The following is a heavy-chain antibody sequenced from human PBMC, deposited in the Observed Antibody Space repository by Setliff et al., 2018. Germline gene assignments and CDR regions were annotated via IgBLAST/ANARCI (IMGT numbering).Heavy chain of an antibody. Sequence: GESLKISCKGSGYTFTNYWIAWVRQMPGKGLEWMGLIYPGDSDTRYSPSFQGQVTISADKSISTAYLQWSTLKASDTAMYYCARLGWSDAFDIWGQGTMVTVSS. V-gene: IGHV5-51*01. CDR1: GYTFTNYW. J-gene: IGHJ3*02. D-gene: IGHD6-19*01. CDR2: IYPGDSDT. CDR3: ARLGWSDAFDI.